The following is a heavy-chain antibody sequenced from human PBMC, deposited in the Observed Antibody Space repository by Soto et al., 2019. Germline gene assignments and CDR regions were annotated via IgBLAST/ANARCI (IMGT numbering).Heavy chain of an antibody. Sequence: QVQLQESGPGLVKPSQTLSLTCTVSGGSISSGGHYWSWIRQHPGKGLEWIGYISYSGSTYYNPSLKRXGTPSXXPSKNQCSLRLSSVTAADTAVYYCAREGWLRGVDYWGQGTLVTVSS. J-gene: IGHJ4*02. CDR3: AREGWLRGVDY. V-gene: IGHV4-31*03. CDR2: ISYSGST. CDR1: GGSISSGGHY. D-gene: IGHD5-12*01.